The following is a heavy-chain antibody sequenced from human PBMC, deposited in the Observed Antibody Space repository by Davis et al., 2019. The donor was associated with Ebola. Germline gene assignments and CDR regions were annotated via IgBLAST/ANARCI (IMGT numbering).Heavy chain of an antibody. J-gene: IGHJ6*02. Sequence: ASVKVSCKASGYTFTSYGISWVRQAPGQGLEWMGWISAYNGNTNYAQKLQGRVTMTTDTSTSTAYMELRSLRSDDTAVYYCARERGDFWSGPLTVHYYYYGMDVWGQGTTVTVSS. CDR3: ARERGDFWSGPLTVHYYYYGMDV. D-gene: IGHD3-3*01. CDR1: GYTFTSYG. CDR2: ISAYNGNT. V-gene: IGHV1-18*01.